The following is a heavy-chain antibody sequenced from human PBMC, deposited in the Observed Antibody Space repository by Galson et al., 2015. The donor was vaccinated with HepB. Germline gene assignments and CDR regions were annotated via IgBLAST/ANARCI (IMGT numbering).Heavy chain of an antibody. V-gene: IGHV5-10-1*01. CDR3: ARAETDYYDSSGSGWYFDL. Sequence: QSGAEVKKPGESLRISCKGSGYSFTSYWISWVRQMPGKGLEWMGRIDPSDSYTNYSPSFQGHVTISADKSISTAYLQWSSLKASDTAMYYCARAETDYYDSSGSGWYFDLWGRGTLVTVSS. J-gene: IGHJ2*01. CDR2: IDPSDSYT. CDR1: GYSFTSYW. D-gene: IGHD3-22*01.